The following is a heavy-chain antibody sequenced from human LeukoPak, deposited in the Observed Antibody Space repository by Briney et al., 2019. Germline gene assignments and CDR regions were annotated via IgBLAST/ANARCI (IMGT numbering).Heavy chain of an antibody. CDR3: ARDRPFLGVVPEGWFDP. V-gene: IGHV3-30*03. D-gene: IGHD2-2*01. Sequence: GGSLRLSCAASGFTFSSYGMHWVRQAPGKGLEWVAVISYDGSNKYYADSVKGRFTISRDNSKNTLYLQMNSLRAEDTAVYYCARDRPFLGVVPEGWFDPWGQGTLVTVSS. CDR1: GFTFSSYG. J-gene: IGHJ5*02. CDR2: ISYDGSNK.